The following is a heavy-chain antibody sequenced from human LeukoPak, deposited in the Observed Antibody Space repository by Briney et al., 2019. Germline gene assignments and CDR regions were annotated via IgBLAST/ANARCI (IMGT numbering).Heavy chain of an antibody. J-gene: IGHJ4*02. CDR2: ISSSGGST. CDR3: AKGDYGDYESNFDY. D-gene: IGHD4-17*01. Sequence: AGSLRLSCAASGFTFSSYAMSWVRHAPGKGLKWGSTISSSGGSTYYADSVKGRFTISRDKSKNTLYLQMNSLRAEDTAVYYCAKGDYGDYESNFDYWGQGTLVTVSS. CDR1: GFTFSSYA. V-gene: IGHV3-23*01.